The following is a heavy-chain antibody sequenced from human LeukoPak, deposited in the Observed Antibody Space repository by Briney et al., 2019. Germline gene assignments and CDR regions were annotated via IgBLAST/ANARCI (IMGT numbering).Heavy chain of an antibody. CDR1: GGTFSSYA. CDR3: ALSIVVVPAAIVDLTWYFDL. V-gene: IGHV1-69*01. D-gene: IGHD2-2*02. CDR2: IIPIFGTA. J-gene: IGHJ2*01. Sequence: SVKVSCKASGGTFSSYAISWVRQAPGQGLEWMGGIIPIFGTANYAQKFQGRVTITADESTSTAYVELSSLRSEDTAVYYCALSIVVVPAAIVDLTWYFDLWGRGTLVTVSS.